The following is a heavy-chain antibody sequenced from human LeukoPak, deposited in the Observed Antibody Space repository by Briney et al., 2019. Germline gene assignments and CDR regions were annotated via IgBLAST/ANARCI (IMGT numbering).Heavy chain of an antibody. J-gene: IGHJ4*02. Sequence: ASVKVSCKASGYTFSSYDINWVRQATGQGLEWMGWITPNSGATNYAQQFQGRVTMTRDTSIGTAYMELNNLISDDTAVYYCARGMGSGTYRRFDFWGQGTLVTVSS. CDR1: GYTFSSYD. D-gene: IGHD3-10*01. V-gene: IGHV1-2*02. CDR2: ITPNSGAT. CDR3: ARGMGSGTYRRFDF.